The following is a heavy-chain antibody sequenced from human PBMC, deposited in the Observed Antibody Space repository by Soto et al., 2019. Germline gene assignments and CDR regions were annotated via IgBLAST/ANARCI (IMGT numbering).Heavy chain of an antibody. Sequence: QAGGSLRLSCAASGFTFSGYAMSWVRQAPGKGLEWVSGLSGSGGTLYADSVKGRFTISRDNSKNTLYLQMNSLRAEDTAVYYCAKDTERYYYYYGMDVWGQGTTVTVSS. V-gene: IGHV3-23*01. CDR3: AKDTERYYYYYGMDV. CDR2: LSGSGGT. CDR1: GFTFSGYA. J-gene: IGHJ6*02.